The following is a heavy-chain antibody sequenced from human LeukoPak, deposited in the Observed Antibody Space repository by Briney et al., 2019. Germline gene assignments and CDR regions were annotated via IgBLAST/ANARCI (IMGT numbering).Heavy chain of an antibody. CDR1: GGSFSGYY. Sequence: SETLSLTCAVYGGSFSGYYWSWIRQPPGKGLEWIGEINHSGSTNYNPSLKSRVIISVDTSKNQFSLKLSSVTAADTAVYYCARAPTLLRYFDWLSDVWGKGTTVTVSS. V-gene: IGHV4-34*01. CDR3: ARAPTLLRYFDWLSDV. D-gene: IGHD3-9*01. CDR2: INHSGST. J-gene: IGHJ6*04.